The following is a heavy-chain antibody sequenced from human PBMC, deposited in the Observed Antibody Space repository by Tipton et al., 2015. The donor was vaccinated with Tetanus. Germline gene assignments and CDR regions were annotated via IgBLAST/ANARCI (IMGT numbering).Heavy chain of an antibody. CDR3: ASTVGHSGGYYYYYGMDV. CDR1: GGSISSYY. Sequence: TLSLTCTVSGGSISSYYWSWIRQPPGKGLGWIGYIYYSGSTNYNPSLKSRVTISVDTSKNQFSLKLSSVTAADTAVYYCASTVGHSGGYYYYYGMDVWGQGTTVTVSS. V-gene: IGHV4-59*01. J-gene: IGHJ6*02. CDR2: IYYSGST. D-gene: IGHD3-16*01.